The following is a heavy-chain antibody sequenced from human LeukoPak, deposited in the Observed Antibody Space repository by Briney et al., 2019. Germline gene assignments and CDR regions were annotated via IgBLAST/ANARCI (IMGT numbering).Heavy chain of an antibody. J-gene: IGHJ3*02. V-gene: IGHV3-23*01. Sequence: GGSLRLSCAASGFTFNTYAMNWVRQAPGKGLEWVSGISGSGGSTFYADSVKGRFTISRDNSKNTLYLQINSLRADDTAVYYCAKLRRQQLCAFDIWGQGTMVTVSS. D-gene: IGHD6-13*01. CDR1: GFTFNTYA. CDR3: AKLRRQQLCAFDI. CDR2: ISGSGGST.